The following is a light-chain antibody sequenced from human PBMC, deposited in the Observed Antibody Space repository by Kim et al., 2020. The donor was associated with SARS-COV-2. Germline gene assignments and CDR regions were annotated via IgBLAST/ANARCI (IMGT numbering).Light chain of an antibody. CDR2: GKN. J-gene: IGLJ1*01. Sequence: VALGQTVRITCQGDSRRSYYASCYQQKPGQAPVLVIYGKNNRPSGIPDRFSGSSSGNTASLTITGAQAEDEADYYCNSRDSSGLYVFGTGTKVTVL. CDR3: NSRDSSGLYV. V-gene: IGLV3-19*01. CDR1: SRRSYY.